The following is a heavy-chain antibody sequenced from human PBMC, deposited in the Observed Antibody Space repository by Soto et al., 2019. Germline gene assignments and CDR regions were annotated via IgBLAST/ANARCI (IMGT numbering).Heavy chain of an antibody. CDR3: ARDRNKLWKNDAFDI. V-gene: IGHV4-59*01. Sequence: QVQLHESGPGLVKPSETLSLTCSVSGGSMNSYYWSWIRQSPGKGLEWLGYIYYSGDTKYNPSLQSRISISVDTTKNHISLRLTSVTAADTAVYYCARDRNKLWKNDAFDIWGQGTMVTVSS. CDR1: GGSMNSYY. J-gene: IGHJ3*02. CDR2: IYYSGDT. D-gene: IGHD3-3*01.